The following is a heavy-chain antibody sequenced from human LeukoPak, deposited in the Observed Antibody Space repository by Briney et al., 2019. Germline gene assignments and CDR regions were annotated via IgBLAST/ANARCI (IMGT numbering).Heavy chain of an antibody. D-gene: IGHD3-3*01. CDR1: GFTFSSYS. V-gene: IGHV3-48*01. CDR3: AREDQRYDFWSGYYDFDY. Sequence: GGSLRLSCAASGFTFSSYSMNWVRQAPGKGLGWVSYISISSSTIYYADSVKGRFTISRDNAKNSLYLPMNSLRAEDTAVYYCAREDQRYDFWSGYYDFDYWGQGTLVTAAS. J-gene: IGHJ4*02. CDR2: ISISSSTI.